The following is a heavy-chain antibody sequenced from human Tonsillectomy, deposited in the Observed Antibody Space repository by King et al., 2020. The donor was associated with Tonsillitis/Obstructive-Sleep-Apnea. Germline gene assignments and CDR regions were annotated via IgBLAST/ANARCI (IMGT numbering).Heavy chain of an antibody. CDR1: GFTFDDYA. CDR3: AKSFPQFCSTSSCPFVY. J-gene: IGHJ4*02. CDR2: ISWNSGNI. V-gene: IGHV3-9*01. D-gene: IGHD2-2*01. Sequence: VQLVESGGGLVQPGRSLRLSCAASGFTFDDYAMHWVRQAPGKGLEWVSGISWNSGNIAYADSVKGRFTISRDNAKNSLYLQMNSLTTEDTTFYYCAKSFPQFCSTSSCPFVYWGQGTLVTVSS.